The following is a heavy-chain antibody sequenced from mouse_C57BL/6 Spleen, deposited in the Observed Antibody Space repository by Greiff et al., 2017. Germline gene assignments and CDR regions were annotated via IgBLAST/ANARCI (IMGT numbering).Heavy chain of an antibody. J-gene: IGHJ4*01. V-gene: IGHV1-59*01. CDR1: GYTFTSYW. D-gene: IGHD2-4*01. CDR3: ARRDYDAAMDY. CDR2: IDPSDSYT. Sequence: VQLQQPGAELVRPGTSVKLSCKASGYTFTSYWMHWVKQRPGQGLEWIGVIDPSDSYTNYNQKFKGKATLTVDTSSSTAYMQLSSLTSEDSAVYYCARRDYDAAMDYWGQGTSVTVSS.